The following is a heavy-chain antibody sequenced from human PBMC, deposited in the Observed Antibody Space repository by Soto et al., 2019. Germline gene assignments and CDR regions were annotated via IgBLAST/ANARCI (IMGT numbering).Heavy chain of an antibody. CDR1: GRSISSYY. V-gene: IGHV4-59*01. J-gene: IGHJ4*02. CDR2: IYYSGST. CDR3: ARSDGRY. Sequence: SATLSLTCTLSGRSISSYYWSWIRQPPGKGLEWIGYIYYSGSTNYNPSLKSRVTISVDTPKNQFSLKLSSVTAADTAVYYCARSDGRYWGQGTLVTVS.